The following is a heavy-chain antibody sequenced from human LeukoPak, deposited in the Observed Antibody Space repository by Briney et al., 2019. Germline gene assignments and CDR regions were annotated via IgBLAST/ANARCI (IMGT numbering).Heavy chain of an antibody. D-gene: IGHD4-17*01. CDR2: IRSRPINLAT. V-gene: IGHV3-73*01. J-gene: IGHJ3*02. CDR1: GFTFSGSS. Sequence: GGSLRLSCAASGFTFSGSSMHWVRQASGKGLGWVGRIRSRPINLATEYAASVKGRFTISRDDSKNTAYLQMNSLRTEDTAVYYCARHGAHDAFDIWGQGTMVTVSS. CDR3: ARHGAHDAFDI.